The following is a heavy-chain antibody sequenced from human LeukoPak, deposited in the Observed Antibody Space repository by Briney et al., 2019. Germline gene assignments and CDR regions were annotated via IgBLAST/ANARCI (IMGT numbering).Heavy chain of an antibody. CDR1: GFTFSRYW. Sequence: GGSLRLSCVGSGFTFSRYWLNWVRQAPGKGLEWVANMNQDGSEIYYLDSVKGRFTISRDNSKNTLYLQMNSLRVEDTAVYYCARDLYADYVWGSFDYWGQGTLVTVSS. CDR2: MNQDGSEI. V-gene: IGHV3-7*01. D-gene: IGHD3-16*01. CDR3: ARDLYADYVWGSFDY. J-gene: IGHJ4*02.